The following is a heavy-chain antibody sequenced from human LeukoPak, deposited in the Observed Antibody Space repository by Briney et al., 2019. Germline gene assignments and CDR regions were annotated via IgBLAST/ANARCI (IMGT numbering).Heavy chain of an antibody. D-gene: IGHD3-10*01. Sequence: PGGSLRLSCAASGFAFRSYGLSWVRQAPGKGLEWVSSVSSSGGITWNADSVKGRITISRDFSKNTLFLLMNSLRAEDTAIYYCARHDGSGYYYPLDQWGQGTLVTVSS. CDR3: ARHDGSGYYYPLDQ. J-gene: IGHJ4*02. CDR1: GFAFRSYG. V-gene: IGHV3-23*01. CDR2: VSSSGGIT.